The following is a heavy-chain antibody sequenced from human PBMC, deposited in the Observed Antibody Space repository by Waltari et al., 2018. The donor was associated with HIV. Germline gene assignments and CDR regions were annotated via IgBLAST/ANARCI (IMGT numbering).Heavy chain of an antibody. CDR3: SRDTFGEYDY. D-gene: IGHD3-10*01. J-gene: IGHJ4*02. Sequence: EVQLVQSGGGLIKPGGSLRLSCAASGFSVSSYWMHWVRQTPGKGLVWVSRINIDGSRIDYADSVRGRFTISRDSAKNTLSLQMNSLTEEDTAVYYCSRDTFGEYDYWGQGTLVTVS. CDR2: INIDGSRI. CDR1: GFSVSSYW. V-gene: IGHV3-74*01.